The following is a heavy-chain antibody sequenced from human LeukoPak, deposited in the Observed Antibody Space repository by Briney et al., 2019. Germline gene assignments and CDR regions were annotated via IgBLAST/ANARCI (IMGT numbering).Heavy chain of an antibody. CDR2: ISAYNGNT. CDR1: GYTFTGDY. V-gene: IGHV1-18*04. J-gene: IGHJ4*02. D-gene: IGHD1-1*01. CDR3: ARDLDDY. Sequence: GSVRVSCKASGYTFTGDYIHWGRQGPGQGLEWMGWISAYNGNTNYAQKLQGRVTMTTDTSTSTAYMELSSLRSEDTAVYSCARDLDDYWGQGTLLTVSS.